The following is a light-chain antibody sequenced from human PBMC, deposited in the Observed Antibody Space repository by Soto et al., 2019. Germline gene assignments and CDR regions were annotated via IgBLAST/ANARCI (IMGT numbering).Light chain of an antibody. Sequence: QSVLTQPASVSGSPGQSITISCTGTSGDIGSYNRVSWYQHHPGKAPKLIIYEVTDRTSGVSNRFSGSKSGNTASLTISGLQAEDEAEYYCSSYTNINTRACVFGTGTKVTV. CDR2: EVT. V-gene: IGLV2-14*01. CDR3: SSYTNINTRACV. J-gene: IGLJ1*01. CDR1: SGDIGSYNR.